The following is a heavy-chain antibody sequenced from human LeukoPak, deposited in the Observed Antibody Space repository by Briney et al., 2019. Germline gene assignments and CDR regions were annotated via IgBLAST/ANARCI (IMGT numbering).Heavy chain of an antibody. D-gene: IGHD1-1*01. J-gene: IGHJ4*02. CDR2: INHSGST. Sequence: PSETLSLTCAVYGGSFSGYYWSWIRQPPGKGLEWIGEINHSGSTNYNPSLKSRVTISVDTSKNQFSLKLSSVTAADTAVYCCARGLRYRGFDYWGQGTLVTVSS. CDR3: ARGLRYRGFDY. V-gene: IGHV4-34*01. CDR1: GGSFSGYY.